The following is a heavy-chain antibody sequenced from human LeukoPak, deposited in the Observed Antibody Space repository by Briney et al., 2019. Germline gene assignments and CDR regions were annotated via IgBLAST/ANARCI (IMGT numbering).Heavy chain of an antibody. V-gene: IGHV3-30*02. J-gene: IGHJ5*02. CDR3: AKAFRFWSGYSINWFDP. D-gene: IGHD3-3*01. CDR2: IRYDGSNK. Sequence: GGSLRLSCAASGFTFSSYGMHWVRQAPGKGLEWVAFIRYDGSNKYYADSVKGRFTISRDNSKNTLYLQINSLRAEDTAVYYCAKAFRFWSGYSINWFDPWGQGTLVTVSS. CDR1: GFTFSSYG.